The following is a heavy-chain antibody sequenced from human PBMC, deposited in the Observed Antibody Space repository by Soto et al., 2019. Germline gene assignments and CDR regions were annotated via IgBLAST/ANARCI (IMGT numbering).Heavy chain of an antibody. D-gene: IGHD3-3*01. CDR1: GGSISSYY. V-gene: IGHV4-59*01. Sequence: SETLSLTCTVSGGSISSYYWSWIRQPPGKGLEWIGYIYYSGSTNYNPSLKSRVTISVDTSKNQFSLKLSSVTAAGTAVYYCARDRDDSLFEYWGQGTLVTVSS. CDR3: ARDRDDSLFEY. CDR2: IYYSGST. J-gene: IGHJ4*02.